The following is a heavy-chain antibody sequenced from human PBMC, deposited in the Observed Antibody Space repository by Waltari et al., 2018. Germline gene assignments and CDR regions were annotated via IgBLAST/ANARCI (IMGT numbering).Heavy chain of an antibody. CDR1: GGSISSTSYY. CDR3: ARPGRVGGGSLMGLDY. J-gene: IGHJ4*02. V-gene: IGHV4-39*01. D-gene: IGHD2-15*01. CDR2: FSYDANT. Sequence: QLQLQESGPGLVKPSETLSLTCSVSGGSISSTSYYWCWLRQPPGKGLEWIGSFSYDANTYYNPSLKSRITISVDTSKNQFSLQLRSVTAADTAIYYCARPGRVGGGSLMGLDYWGQGTLVTVSS.